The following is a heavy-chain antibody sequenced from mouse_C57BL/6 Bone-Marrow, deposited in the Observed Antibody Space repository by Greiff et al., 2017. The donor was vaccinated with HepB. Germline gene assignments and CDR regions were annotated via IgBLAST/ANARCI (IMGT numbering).Heavy chain of an antibody. CDR3: ARCGAYYYGSRGYWYFDV. J-gene: IGHJ1*03. D-gene: IGHD1-1*01. CDR1: GYTFTGYW. V-gene: IGHV1-9*01. CDR2: ILPGSGST. Sequence: VQLQQSGAELMKPGASVKLSCKATGYTFTGYWIEWVKQRPGHGLEWIGEILPGSGSTNYNEKFKGKATFTADTSSNTAYMQLSSLTTEDSAIYYCARCGAYYYGSRGYWYFDVWGTGTTVTVSS.